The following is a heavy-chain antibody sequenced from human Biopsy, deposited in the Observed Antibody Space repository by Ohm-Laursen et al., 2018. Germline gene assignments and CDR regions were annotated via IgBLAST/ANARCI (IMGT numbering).Heavy chain of an antibody. CDR2: NIPILGTG. D-gene: IGHD3-9*01. CDR1: GGTFSNYG. V-gene: IGHV1-69*06. J-gene: IGHJ1*01. CDR3: ATKLTGYFHH. Sequence: SSVKVSCKAPGGTFSNYGVNWVRQAPGQGLEWLGGNIPILGTGNYAQKFQDRVTVAADTSTRTATMELRSLRSDDPAVYYCATKLTGYFHHWGQGTLVIVSS.